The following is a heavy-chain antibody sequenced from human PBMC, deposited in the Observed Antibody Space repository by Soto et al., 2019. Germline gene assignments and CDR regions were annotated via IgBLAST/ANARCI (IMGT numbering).Heavy chain of an antibody. CDR1: GFSFSDYY. CDR3: ARIWGSFDY. V-gene: IGHV3-11*01. CDR2: IGNSDSTI. Sequence: QVQLVESGGGLVKSGGSLRLSCAASGFSFSDYYMSWIHQAPGKGLEWVSSIGNSDSTIYYADSVKGRFTISRDNAKNSLNLQMNSLRAEDTAVYYCARIWGSFDYWGQGTLVTVSS. D-gene: IGHD7-27*01. J-gene: IGHJ4*02.